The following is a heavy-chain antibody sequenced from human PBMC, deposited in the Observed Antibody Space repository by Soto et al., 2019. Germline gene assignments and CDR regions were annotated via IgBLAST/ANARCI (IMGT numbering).Heavy chain of an antibody. CDR2: IYPGDSDT. CDR1: GYGLTSYW. J-gene: IGHJ3*02. Sequence: VSMRITANSAGYGLTSYWIGWVRQLPGEGLEWMGIIYPGDSDTRYSPSFQGQVTISADKSISTAYLQWSSLKASDTAMYYCAIYPPGAPDAFDIWGQGTMVPVSS. D-gene: IGHD2-2*02. CDR3: AIYPPGAPDAFDI. V-gene: IGHV5-51*01.